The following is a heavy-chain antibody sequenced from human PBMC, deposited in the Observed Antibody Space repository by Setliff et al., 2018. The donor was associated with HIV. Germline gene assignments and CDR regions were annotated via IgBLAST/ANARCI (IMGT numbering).Heavy chain of an antibody. CDR2: ISSSSSYI. CDR1: EFTFSIYT. CDR3: ENPGWDCSVGSCYEGVGY. D-gene: IGHD2-15*01. J-gene: IGHJ4*02. V-gene: IGHV3-21*01. Sequence: PGGSLRLSCAASEFTFSIYTMNWVRQAPGKGLEWVASISSSSSYIYYADSVKGRFTISRDNAKNSLYLQMNSLRAEDTAVYYCENPGWDCSVGSCYEGVGYWGQGTLVTVSS.